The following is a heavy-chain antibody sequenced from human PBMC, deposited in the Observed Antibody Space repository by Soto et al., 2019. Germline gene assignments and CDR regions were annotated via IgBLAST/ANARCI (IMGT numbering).Heavy chain of an antibody. CDR3: ARETTVTTGYFDY. D-gene: IGHD4-17*01. J-gene: IGHJ4*02. Sequence: GPGPMPSSETLSLTCTVSGGSISSYYWSWIRQPPGKGLEWIGYIYYSGSTNYNPSLKSRVTISVDTSKNQFSLKLSSVTAADTAVYYCARETTVTTGYFDYWGQGTLVTVSS. V-gene: IGHV4-59*01. CDR2: IYYSGST. CDR1: GGSISSYY.